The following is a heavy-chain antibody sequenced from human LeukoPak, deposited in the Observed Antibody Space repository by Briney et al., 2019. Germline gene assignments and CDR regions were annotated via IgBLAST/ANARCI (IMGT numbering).Heavy chain of an antibody. Sequence: AGGSLRLSCAASGFTFSRYGMHWVRQAPGKGLEWVAFIRYDGSNKYYADSVKGRFTISRDNSKNTLYLQMNSLRAEDTAVYYCARPARLYCSGGSCYAGYYGIDVWGQRNTVTLS. J-gene: IGHJ6*02. CDR2: IRYDGSNK. CDR1: GFTFSRYG. D-gene: IGHD2-15*01. V-gene: IGHV3-30*02. CDR3: ARPARLYCSGGSCYAGYYGIDV.